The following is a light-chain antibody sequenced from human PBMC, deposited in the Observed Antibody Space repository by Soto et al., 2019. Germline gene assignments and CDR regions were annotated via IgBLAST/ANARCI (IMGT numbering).Light chain of an antibody. CDR3: SSYGATSTL. Sequence: QSALTQPASVSGYPGQSITIPCTGSSSDIGLYTFVSWYQQHPGKAPKLLIYDVSYRPSGISDRFSGSKSGNTASLTISGLQPEDEADYYCSSYGATSTLFGGGTKVTVL. CDR2: DVS. J-gene: IGLJ2*01. V-gene: IGLV2-14*03. CDR1: SSDIGLYTF.